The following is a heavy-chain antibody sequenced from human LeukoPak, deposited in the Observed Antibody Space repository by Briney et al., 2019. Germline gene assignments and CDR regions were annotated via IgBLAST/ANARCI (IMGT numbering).Heavy chain of an antibody. D-gene: IGHD2-2*01. V-gene: IGHV3-74*01. CDR1: GFTFNTYW. CDR3: ARAEDCSSTSCPRAFDI. Sequence: GGSLRLSCAASGFTFNTYWMHWVRQAPGKRLVWVSRINTDGSSTSYADSVKGRFTISRDNAENTLYLQMNSLRAEDTAVYYCARAEDCSSTSCPRAFDIWGQGTMVTVSS. J-gene: IGHJ3*02. CDR2: INTDGSST.